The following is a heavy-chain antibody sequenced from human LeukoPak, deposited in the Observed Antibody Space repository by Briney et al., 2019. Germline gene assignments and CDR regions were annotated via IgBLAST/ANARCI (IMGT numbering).Heavy chain of an antibody. CDR2: ISSSGSTI. J-gene: IGHJ4*02. CDR1: GFTFSSYE. V-gene: IGHV3-48*03. D-gene: IGHD1-26*01. Sequence: GGSLRLSCAASGFTFSSYEMNWVRQAPGKGLEWVSYISSSGSTIYYADSVKGRFTISRDNAKNSLYLQMNSLRAEDTAVYYCARNRGTYYGLNDYWGQGTRVTVSS. CDR3: ARNRGTYYGLNDY.